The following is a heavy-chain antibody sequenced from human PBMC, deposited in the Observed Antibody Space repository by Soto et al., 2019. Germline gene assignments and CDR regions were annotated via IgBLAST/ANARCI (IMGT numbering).Heavy chain of an antibody. CDR2: IYYSGST. J-gene: IGHJ4*02. D-gene: IGHD3-10*01. CDR3: ASYELWFGEFLFDY. CDR1: GGSISSGDYY. V-gene: IGHV4-30-4*01. Sequence: PSETLSLTCTVSGGSISSGDYYWSWIRQPPGKGLEWIGYIYYSGSTYYNPSLKSRVTISVDTSKNQFSLKLSSVTAADTAVYYCASYELWFGEFLFDYWGQGTLVTVSS.